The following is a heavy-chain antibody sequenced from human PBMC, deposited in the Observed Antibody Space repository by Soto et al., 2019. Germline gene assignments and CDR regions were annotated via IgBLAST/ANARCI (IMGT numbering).Heavy chain of an antibody. D-gene: IGHD3-10*01. Sequence: QVQLQQWGAGLLKPSETLSLTCAVYGGSFSGYYWSWIRQPPGKGLEWIGEINHSGSTNYNPSLKSRVPISVDTSKNQFSLKLSSVTAADTAVYYCARGPRAGAFDIWGQGTMVTVSS. J-gene: IGHJ3*02. CDR1: GGSFSGYY. CDR2: INHSGST. V-gene: IGHV4-34*01. CDR3: ARGPRAGAFDI.